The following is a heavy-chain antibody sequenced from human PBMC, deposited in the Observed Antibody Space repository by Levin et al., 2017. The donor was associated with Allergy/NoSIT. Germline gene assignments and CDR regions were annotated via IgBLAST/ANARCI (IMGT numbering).Heavy chain of an antibody. Sequence: ASVKVSCKASGYTFTGYYMHWVRQAPGQGLEWMGWINPNSGGTNYAQKFQGRVTMTRDTSISTAYMELSRLRSDDTAVYYCARDRSYCSSTSCYRGWFDPWGQGTLVTVSS. J-gene: IGHJ5*02. V-gene: IGHV1-2*02. D-gene: IGHD2-2*01. CDR2: INPNSGGT. CDR3: ARDRSYCSSTSCYRGWFDP. CDR1: GYTFTGYY.